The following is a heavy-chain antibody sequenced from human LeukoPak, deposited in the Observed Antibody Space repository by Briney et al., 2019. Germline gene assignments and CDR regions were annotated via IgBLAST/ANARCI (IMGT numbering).Heavy chain of an antibody. CDR1: GDSISSYY. J-gene: IGHJ6*02. V-gene: IGHV4-59*01. D-gene: IGHD6-13*01. CDR3: ARVRAAAGTPPYYYYGMDV. Sequence: SETLSLTCTVSGDSISSYYWSWIRQPPGKGLEWIGYIYYSGSTNYNPSLKSRVTLSVDMSKNQFSLKLSSATAADTAVYYCARVRAAAGTPPYYYYGMDVWGQGTTVTVSS. CDR2: IYYSGST.